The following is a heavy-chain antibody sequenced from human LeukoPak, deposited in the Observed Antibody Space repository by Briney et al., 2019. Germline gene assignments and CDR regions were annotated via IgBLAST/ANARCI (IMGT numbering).Heavy chain of an antibody. Sequence: SETLSLTCTVSGGSISSYYWSWIRQPPGKGLEWIGYIYYSGSTNYNPSLKSRVTISVDTSKNQFSLKLSSVTAADTAVYYCARVQRGYSLDYWGQGTLVTVSS. CDR3: ARVQRGYSLDY. CDR2: IYYSGST. CDR1: GGSISSYY. D-gene: IGHD5-18*01. V-gene: IGHV4-59*01. J-gene: IGHJ4*02.